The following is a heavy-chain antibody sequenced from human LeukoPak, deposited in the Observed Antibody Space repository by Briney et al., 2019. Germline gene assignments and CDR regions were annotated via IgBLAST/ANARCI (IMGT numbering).Heavy chain of an antibody. CDR2: IYPGDSDT. CDR3: ARRSYCSSTSCEGWFDP. J-gene: IGHJ5*02. D-gene: IGHD2-2*01. V-gene: IGHV5-51*01. Sequence: GESLKISCKGSGYSFTSYWIGWVRQMPEKGLEWVGIIYPGDSDTRYSPSFQGQVTISADKSISTAYLQWSSLKASDTAMYYCARRSYCSSTSCEGWFDPWGQGTLVTVSS. CDR1: GYSFTSYW.